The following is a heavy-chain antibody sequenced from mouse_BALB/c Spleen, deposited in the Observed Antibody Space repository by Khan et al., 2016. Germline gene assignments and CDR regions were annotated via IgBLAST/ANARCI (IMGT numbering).Heavy chain of an antibody. CDR1: GYSITSDYA. D-gene: IGHD1-1*01. V-gene: IGHV3-2*02. Sequence: EVQLQESGPGLVKPSQSLSLTCTVTGYSITSDYAWNWIRQFPGNRLEWMGYISYSGSTSYNPSFKSRISITRDTSKNPSFLQLNSVTSEDTATYYCARSDYGDKDAMDYWGQGTSVTVSS. J-gene: IGHJ4*01. CDR3: ARSDYGDKDAMDY. CDR2: ISYSGST.